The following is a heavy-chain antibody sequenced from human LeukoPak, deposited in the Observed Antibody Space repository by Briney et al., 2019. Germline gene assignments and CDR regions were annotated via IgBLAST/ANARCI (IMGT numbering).Heavy chain of an antibody. J-gene: IGHJ3*02. D-gene: IGHD3-16*01. CDR2: ISSSSSYI. Sequence: KPGGSLRLSCAASGFTFSSYSMNWVRQAPGKGLEWVSSISSSSSYIYYADSVKGRFTISRDNAKNSLYLQMNSLRAEDMALYYCAKATLYDLDAFDIWGQGTMVTVSS. CDR1: GFTFSSYS. CDR3: AKATLYDLDAFDI. V-gene: IGHV3-21*04.